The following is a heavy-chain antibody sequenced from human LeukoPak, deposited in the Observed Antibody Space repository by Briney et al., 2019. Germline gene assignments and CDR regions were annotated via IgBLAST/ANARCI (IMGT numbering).Heavy chain of an antibody. CDR1: GYTLTELS. Sequence: VASVKVSCKVSGYTLTELSMHWVRQAPGKGLEWMGGFDPEDGETIYAQKFQGRVTMTEDTSTDTAYMELSSLRSEDTAVYYCATVDRGYCSSTSCYNYFDYWGQGTLVTVSS. CDR3: ATVDRGYCSSTSCYNYFDY. D-gene: IGHD2-2*02. J-gene: IGHJ4*02. CDR2: FDPEDGET. V-gene: IGHV1-24*01.